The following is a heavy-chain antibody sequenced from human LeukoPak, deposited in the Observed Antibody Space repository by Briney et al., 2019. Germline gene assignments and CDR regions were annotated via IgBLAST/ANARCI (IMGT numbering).Heavy chain of an antibody. V-gene: IGHV5-10-1*01. D-gene: IGHD3-9*01. CDR1: GYSFTSYW. Sequence: GESLKIPCKGSGYSFTSYWISWVRQMPGKGLEWMGRIDPSDSYTNYSPSFQGHVTISADKSISTAYLQWSSLKASDTAMYYCARSVYYDILTGYSDWGQGTLVTVSS. CDR2: IDPSDSYT. CDR3: ARSVYYDILTGYSD. J-gene: IGHJ4*02.